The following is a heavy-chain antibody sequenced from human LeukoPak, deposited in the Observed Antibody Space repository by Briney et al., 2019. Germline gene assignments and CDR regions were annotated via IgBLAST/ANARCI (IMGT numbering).Heavy chain of an antibody. Sequence: GGSLRLSCAASGFTFSNYSMSWVRQAPGKGLEWVSSISSSRTYIYYADSLKGRFTISRDNAKNSLYLQMNSLRAEDTAVYYCARAKFDMVRGVIYYWGQGTLVTVSS. CDR2: ISSSRTYI. V-gene: IGHV3-21*01. CDR1: GFTFSNYS. J-gene: IGHJ4*02. CDR3: ARAKFDMVRGVIYY. D-gene: IGHD3-10*01.